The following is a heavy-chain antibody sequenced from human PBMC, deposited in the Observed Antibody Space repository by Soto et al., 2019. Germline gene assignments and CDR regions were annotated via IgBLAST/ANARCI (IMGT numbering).Heavy chain of an antibody. CDR2: ISYDGSNK. V-gene: IGHV3-30*18. J-gene: IGHJ4*02. D-gene: IGHD3-3*01. Sequence: PGGSLRLSCAASGFTFSSYGMHWVRQAPGKGLEWVAVISYDGSNKYYADSVKGRFTISRDNSKNTLYLQMNSLRAEDTAVYYCANSYDFWGSFDYWGLGTLVTVSS. CDR3: ANSYDFWGSFDY. CDR1: GFTFSSYG.